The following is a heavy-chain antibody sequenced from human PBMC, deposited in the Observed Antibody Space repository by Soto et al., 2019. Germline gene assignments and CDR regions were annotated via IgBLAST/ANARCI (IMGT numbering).Heavy chain of an antibody. J-gene: IGHJ4*02. V-gene: IGHV4-31*03. CDR1: GGSISSAGYY. Sequence: SETLSLTCTVSGGSISSAGYYRNWIRQHPGKGLEWIGYIYYNGNTKYNPSHKSRVSISADTSKNQLSLTLSSVTAADTAVYHCARSGGRGGVMPIDSWGQGTQVTVSS. D-gene: IGHD3-16*01. CDR3: ARSGGRGGVMPIDS. CDR2: IYYNGNT.